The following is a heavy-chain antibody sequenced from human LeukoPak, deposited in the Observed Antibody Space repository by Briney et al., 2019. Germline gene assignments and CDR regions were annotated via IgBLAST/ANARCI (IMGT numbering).Heavy chain of an antibody. Sequence: SETLSLTCTVSGDSITSGSYYWTWVRQPPGKGLEWIGSISYSGSTYYNPPLKSRATMSVDTSKNQFSLRLSSVTAADTALYYCRGYDSSGNGVFDYWGQGTLVTVSS. V-gene: IGHV4-39*01. J-gene: IGHJ4*02. CDR2: ISYSGST. D-gene: IGHD3-22*01. CDR3: RGYDSSGNGVFDY. CDR1: GDSITSGSYY.